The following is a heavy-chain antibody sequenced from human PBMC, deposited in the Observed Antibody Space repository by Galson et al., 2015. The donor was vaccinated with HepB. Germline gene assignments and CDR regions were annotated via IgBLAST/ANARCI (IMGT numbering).Heavy chain of an antibody. D-gene: IGHD6-19*01. Sequence: SLRLSCATSGFTFSYYGMHWVRQAPGKGLEWVAGMSYDGNYKHYADSVKGRFTISRDNSKNTLYLQMNSLRPDDTAMYYCVKDRDVRAVADRFTTWRQGTLLTVSS. CDR3: VKDRDVRAVADRFTT. V-gene: IGHV3-30*18. J-gene: IGHJ5*02. CDR1: GFTFSYYG. CDR2: MSYDGNYK.